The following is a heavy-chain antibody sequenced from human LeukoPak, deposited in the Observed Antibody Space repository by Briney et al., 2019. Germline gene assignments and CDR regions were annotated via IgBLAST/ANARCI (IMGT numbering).Heavy chain of an antibody. V-gene: IGHV3-11*04. CDR1: GFTFSDYY. J-gene: IGHJ4*02. D-gene: IGHD4-17*01. CDR2: ISSRCSTI. Sequence: LTLTCAASGFTFSDYYMSWIRQAPAQGLEWVSYISSRCSTIYYEDSVKGRFTLSRDNTTKSLYLQMLSPGADARAAYYFVREGYGDYSFDYWGQGTLVTASS. CDR3: VREGYGDYSFDY.